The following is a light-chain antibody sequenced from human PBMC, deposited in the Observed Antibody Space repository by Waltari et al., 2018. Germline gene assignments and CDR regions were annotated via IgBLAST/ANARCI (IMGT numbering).Light chain of an antibody. CDR3: QQYYGIPLT. V-gene: IGKV4-1*01. CDR2: WAS. CDR1: QSVLYDSNNTNY. J-gene: IGKJ4*01. Sequence: DIVVTHSPDSLAVSLGERASIKCKASQSVLYDSNNTNYLAWYHLKSGQHSKLLIYWASMRKSGVPDRFSGSGSGTDFTLTISSLQAEDVAVYYCQQYYGIPLTFGGGTKVEIK.